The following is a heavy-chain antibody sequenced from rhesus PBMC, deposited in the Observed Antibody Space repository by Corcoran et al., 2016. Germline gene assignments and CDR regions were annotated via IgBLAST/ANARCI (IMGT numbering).Heavy chain of an antibody. CDR1: GGSFSSYW. Sequence: QVQLQESGPGLVKPSETLSLTCAVSGGSFSSYWWSWIRQPRGKGLEWIAEINGKSGSTNYNPSLKSRVTISKDASKNQFSLNLSSVTAADTAVYYCARGGSGWSYDYWGQGVLVTVSS. CDR3: ARGGSGWSYDY. V-gene: IGHV4-80*01. D-gene: IGHD6-31*01. CDR2: INGKSGST. J-gene: IGHJ4*01.